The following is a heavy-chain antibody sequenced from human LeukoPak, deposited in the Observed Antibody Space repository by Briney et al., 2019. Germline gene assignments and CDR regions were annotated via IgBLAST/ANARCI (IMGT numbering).Heavy chain of an antibody. CDR2: IIPILGIA. V-gene: IGHV1-69*04. CDR1: VGTFSSYA. CDR3: ARDGSIAAVGDGY. J-gene: IGHJ4*02. Sequence: SVKVSCKASVGTFSSYAISWVRQAPGQGLEWMGRIIPILGIANYAQKFQGRVTITADKSTSTAYMELSSLRSEDTAVYYCARDGSIAAVGDGYWGQGTLVTVSS. D-gene: IGHD6-13*01.